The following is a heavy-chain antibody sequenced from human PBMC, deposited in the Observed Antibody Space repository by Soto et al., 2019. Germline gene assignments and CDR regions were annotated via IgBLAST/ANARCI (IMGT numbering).Heavy chain of an antibody. Sequence: PSETLSLTCGVYGGSFRNYYWIWVRQPPGKGLEWIGEVNHSGEATYNPSLQSRVTISVDPSKNQISLKVTSVTAADRAVYYCASQICTSAGCSAVEYFDFWGQGTLVTVSS. J-gene: IGHJ4*02. CDR2: VNHSGEA. CDR3: ASQICTSAGCSAVEYFDF. D-gene: IGHD2-2*01. V-gene: IGHV4-34*01. CDR1: GGSFRNYY.